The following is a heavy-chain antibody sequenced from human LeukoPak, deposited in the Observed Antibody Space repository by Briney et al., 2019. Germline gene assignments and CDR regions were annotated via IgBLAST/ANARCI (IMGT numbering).Heavy chain of an antibody. CDR1: GYSFTSYW. CDR3: ARRTTVVTRADY. D-gene: IGHD4-23*01. J-gene: IGHJ4*02. Sequence: GKSLKISCKGSGYSFTSYWIGWVRQMPGKGLEWMGIIYPGDSDTRYSPSFQGQVTISADKSISTAYPQWSSLKASDTAVYYCARRTTVVTRADYWGQGTLVTVSS. CDR2: IYPGDSDT. V-gene: IGHV5-51*01.